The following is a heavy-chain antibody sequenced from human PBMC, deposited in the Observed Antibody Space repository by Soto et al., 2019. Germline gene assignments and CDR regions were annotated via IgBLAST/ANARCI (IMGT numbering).Heavy chain of an antibody. CDR1: GFTFSSYG. D-gene: IGHD3-16*01. CDR2: IWHDGGNK. CDR3: ARDGDVNTGFGKDY. J-gene: IGHJ4*02. Sequence: QVQLVESGGGVVQPGRSLRLSCAASGFTFSSYGMHWVRQAPGKGLEWVAFIWHDGGNKFYAESVKGRFTISRDNSKNTLYLQMTSLSAEDTAMYYCARDGDVNTGFGKDYWGQGTLVTGSS. V-gene: IGHV3-33*01.